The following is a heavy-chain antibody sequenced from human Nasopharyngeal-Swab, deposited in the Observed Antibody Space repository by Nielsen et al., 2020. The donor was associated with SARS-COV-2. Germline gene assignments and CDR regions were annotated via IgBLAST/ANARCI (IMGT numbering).Heavy chain of an antibody. J-gene: IGHJ4*02. CDR1: GFTFSNYA. V-gene: IGHV3-23*01. Sequence: GGSLRLSCAASGFTFSNYAISWVRQAPGKGLEWVSAISGSGGATYYSKSVKGRFTLSRDNSKNTLYLQMNSLRVGDTALYYCAKDRGFDISGSKGIDYWGRGILVTVSS. D-gene: IGHD3-22*01. CDR3: AKDRGFDISGSKGIDY. CDR2: ISGSGGAT.